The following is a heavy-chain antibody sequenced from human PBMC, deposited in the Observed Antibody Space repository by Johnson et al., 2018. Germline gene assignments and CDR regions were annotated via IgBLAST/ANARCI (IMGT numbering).Heavy chain of an antibody. CDR2: IYPGDSDT. D-gene: IGHD3-10*01. CDR1: GYSFTSYW. V-gene: IGHV5-51*01. J-gene: IGHJ6*02. Sequence: EVQLVESGAEVKKXGESLKISCKGSGYSFTSYWIGWVRQMPGKGLEWMGSIYPGDSDTRYSPAFQGQVTISADKSISTAYLQWSSLKAPDTAMYYCARPTWIGEPENYGMDVWGQGTTVTVSS. CDR3: ARPTWIGEPENYGMDV.